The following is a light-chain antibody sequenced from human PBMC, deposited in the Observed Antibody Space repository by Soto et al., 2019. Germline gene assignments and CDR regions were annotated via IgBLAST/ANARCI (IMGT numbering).Light chain of an antibody. CDR1: SSNIGNNY. J-gene: IGLJ1*01. V-gene: IGLV1-51*02. CDR3: GTWDSSLSAHYV. Sequence: QSVLTQPPSVSAAPGQKVTTSCSGSSSNIGNNYVSWYQQLPGTAPKLLIYENNKRPSGIPDRFSGSKSGTSATLGITGLQTGDEADYYCGTWDSSLSAHYVFGTGTKVTVL. CDR2: ENN.